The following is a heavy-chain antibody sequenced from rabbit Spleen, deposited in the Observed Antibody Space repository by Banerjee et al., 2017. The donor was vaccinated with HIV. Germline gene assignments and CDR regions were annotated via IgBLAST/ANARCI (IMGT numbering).Heavy chain of an antibody. D-gene: IGHD1-1*01. J-gene: IGHJ6*01. CDR2: IYTSSGST. CDR3: ARDTSSSFSSYGMDL. CDR1: GFSFNSGYD. V-gene: IGHV1S40*01. Sequence: QSLEESGGGLVKPGASLTLTCTASGFSFNSGYDMCWVRQAPGKGLEWIACIYTSSGSTYYANWAKGRFTISKTSSTVDLKMTSLTAADTATYFCARDTSSSFSSYGMDLWGPGTLVTVS.